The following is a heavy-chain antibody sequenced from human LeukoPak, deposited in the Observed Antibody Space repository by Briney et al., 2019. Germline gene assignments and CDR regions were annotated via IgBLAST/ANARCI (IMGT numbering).Heavy chain of an antibody. V-gene: IGHV3-30*18. CDR1: GFTFNSYG. Sequence: QSGGSLRLSCAASGFTFNSYGMHWVRQSPGKGLEWVAAVSYDGSYKNYADSAKGRFTISRDNSKNTLHLQMNSLRAEDTALYSCAKDFAAAGRSYFDFWGQGTLVTVSS. CDR2: VSYDGSYK. D-gene: IGHD6-13*01. J-gene: IGHJ4*02. CDR3: AKDFAAAGRSYFDF.